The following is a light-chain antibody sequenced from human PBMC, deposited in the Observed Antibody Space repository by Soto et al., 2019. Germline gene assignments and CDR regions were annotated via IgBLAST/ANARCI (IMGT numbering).Light chain of an antibody. CDR2: AAS. CDR1: QGISNY. Sequence: DIQMTQFPSSLSASVGDRVTITCRAGQGISNYLAWYQQKPGKVPKLLMYAASTLQSGVPPRFSGSGSGTDFTLAISSLQPEDVATYYCQKYNSAPWMFGQGTKVEIK. V-gene: IGKV1-27*01. J-gene: IGKJ1*01. CDR3: QKYNSAPWM.